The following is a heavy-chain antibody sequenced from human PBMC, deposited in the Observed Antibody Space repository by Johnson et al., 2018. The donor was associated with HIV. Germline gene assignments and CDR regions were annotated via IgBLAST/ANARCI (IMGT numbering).Heavy chain of an antibody. Sequence: QMLLVESGGGVVQPGRSLRLSCAASGFTFSNYAMHWVRQAPGRGLEWVAVISYDGSNKYYADSVKGRFTISRDNSKNTLYLQMNSLRAEDTAVYYCARERSIVLVVYAMPGAFDIWGQGTMVTVSS. J-gene: IGHJ3*02. CDR3: ARERSIVLVVYAMPGAFDI. CDR1: GFTFSNYA. V-gene: IGHV3-30*04. CDR2: ISYDGSNK. D-gene: IGHD2-8*02.